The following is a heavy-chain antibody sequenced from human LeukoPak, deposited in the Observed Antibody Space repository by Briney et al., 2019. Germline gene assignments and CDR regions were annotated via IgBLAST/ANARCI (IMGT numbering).Heavy chain of an antibody. CDR1: GGSFSGYY. V-gene: IGHV4-34*01. Sequence: SETLSLTCAVYGGSFSGYYWSWIRQPPGKGLEWIGEINHSGSTNYNPSLKSRVTISVDTSKNQFSLKLSSVTAADTAVYYRARGRITMVRGVIGGDYWGQGTLVTVSS. CDR3: ARGRITMVRGVIGGDY. CDR2: INHSGST. D-gene: IGHD3-10*01. J-gene: IGHJ4*02.